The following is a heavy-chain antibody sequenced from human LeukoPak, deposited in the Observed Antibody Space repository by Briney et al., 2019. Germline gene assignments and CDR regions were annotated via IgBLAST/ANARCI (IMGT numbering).Heavy chain of an antibody. CDR1: GFTFSSYA. CDR2: ISGSGGST. D-gene: IGHD6-19*01. J-gene: IGHJ4*02. Sequence: GGSLRLSCAASGFTFSSYAMSWVRQAPGKGLEWVSAISGSGGSTYYADSVKGRFTISRDNSKNTLYLKMNSLRAEDTAVYYCAKEPYSSGWYGVYFLDYWGQETLVTVSS. CDR3: AKEPYSSGWYGVYFLDY. V-gene: IGHV3-23*01.